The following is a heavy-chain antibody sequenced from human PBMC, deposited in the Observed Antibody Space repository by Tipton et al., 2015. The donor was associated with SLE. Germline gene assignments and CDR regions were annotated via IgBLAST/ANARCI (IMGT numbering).Heavy chain of an antibody. CDR3: ARGDAVVMIGTLDL. V-gene: IGHV3-30*04. CDR2: ISSDGTDK. Sequence: SLRLSCAAPGFTFRNYAMHWVRQAPGRGLEWVAVISSDGTDKYYADSVKGRLTISRENSKKTVYLQMNSLRTEDSAVYYCARGDAVVMIGTLDLWGRGTLVTVSS. CDR1: GFTFRNYA. D-gene: IGHD2-21*01. J-gene: IGHJ2*01.